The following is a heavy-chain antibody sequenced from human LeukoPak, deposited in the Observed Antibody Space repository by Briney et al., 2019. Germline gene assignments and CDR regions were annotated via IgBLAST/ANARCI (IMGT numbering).Heavy chain of an antibody. D-gene: IGHD3-10*01. V-gene: IGHV4-39*01. CDR3: ARQLYVSGSYYAPMDV. CDR2: VHYSGST. Sequence: PSETLSLTCSVSGGSISSSSYFWGWIRQPPGKGLEWIASVHYSGSTYYNPSLKSRVTISVDTSKNQFSLELSSVTAADTAVYFCARQLYVSGSYYAPMDVWGKGTTVTISS. J-gene: IGHJ6*03. CDR1: GGSISSSSYF.